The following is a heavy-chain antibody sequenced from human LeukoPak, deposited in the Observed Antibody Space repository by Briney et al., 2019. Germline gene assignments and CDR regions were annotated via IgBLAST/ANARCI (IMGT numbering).Heavy chain of an antibody. CDR1: GFSVTSNY. CDR2: ISGSSTTI. CDR3: ARAQYCGGDCYWSFDY. Sequence: TGGSLRLSCSASGFSVTSNYMSWVRQAPGKGLEWVSYISGSSTTIYYADSVKGRFTISRDNAKNSLYLQMNSLRDEDTAVYYCARAQYCGGDCYWSFDYWGQGTLVTVSS. J-gene: IGHJ4*02. V-gene: IGHV3-48*02. D-gene: IGHD2-21*02.